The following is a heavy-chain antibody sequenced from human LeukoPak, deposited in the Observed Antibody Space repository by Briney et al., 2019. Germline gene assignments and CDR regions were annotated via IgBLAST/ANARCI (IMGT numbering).Heavy chain of an antibody. CDR1: GGSFSGYY. V-gene: IGHV4-34*01. D-gene: IGHD3-9*01. Sequence: SETLSLTCAVYGGSFSGYYWSWIRQPPGKGLEWIGEINHSGSTNYNPSLKSRVTISVDTSKNQFSLKLSSVTAADTAVYYCATKLGYFWYFDLWGRGTRVTVSS. CDR2: INHSGST. CDR3: ATKLGYFWYFDL. J-gene: IGHJ2*01.